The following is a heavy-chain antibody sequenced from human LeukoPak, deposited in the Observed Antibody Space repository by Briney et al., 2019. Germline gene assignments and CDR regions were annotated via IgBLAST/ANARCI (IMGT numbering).Heavy chain of an antibody. Sequence: ASVKVSSKASGYTFTSYYMHWVRQAPGQGLEWMGWISAYNGNTNYAQKLQGRVTMTTDTSTSTAYMELRSLRSDDTAVYYCARGLPAAMIDYWGQGTLVTVSS. V-gene: IGHV1-18*04. D-gene: IGHD2-2*01. CDR1: GYTFTSYY. CDR2: ISAYNGNT. J-gene: IGHJ4*02. CDR3: ARGLPAAMIDY.